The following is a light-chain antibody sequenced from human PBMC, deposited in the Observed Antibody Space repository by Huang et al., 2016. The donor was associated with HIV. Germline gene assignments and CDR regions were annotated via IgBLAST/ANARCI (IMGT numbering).Light chain of an antibody. CDR3: QQGARTPRT. CDR2: AAS. J-gene: IGKJ2*01. CDR1: QNIKRY. V-gene: IGKV1-39*01. Sequence: DIQITQSPSSLSASVGDTVLITCRASQNIKRYLNWYQQEPGKAPKLLISAASNFQSGVPSTFSGSGSGTDFTLTINSLQPEDSATYYCQQGARTPRTFGQGTKLEI.